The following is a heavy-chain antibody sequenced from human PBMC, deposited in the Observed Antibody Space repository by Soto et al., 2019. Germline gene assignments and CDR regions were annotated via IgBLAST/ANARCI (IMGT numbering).Heavy chain of an antibody. CDR3: AIPSSGLENWFDP. V-gene: IGHV3-48*02. CDR2: ISSSSTTK. J-gene: IGHJ5*02. Sequence: EVQLVESGGGLVQPGGSLRLSCAASGFTFNSYSMNWVRQAPGKGLEWVSYISSSSTTKYYTDSVKGRFTISRDNAKNSLYLQMNSLRDDDTAVYYCAIPSSGLENWFDPWGQGTLVTVSS. D-gene: IGHD6-19*01. CDR1: GFTFNSYS.